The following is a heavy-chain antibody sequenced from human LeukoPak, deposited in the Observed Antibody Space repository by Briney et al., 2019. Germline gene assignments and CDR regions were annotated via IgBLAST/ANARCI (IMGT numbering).Heavy chain of an antibody. CDR2: INHSGST. J-gene: IGHJ6*03. D-gene: IGHD2-2*01. Sequence: PSETLSLTCDVYGGSFSGYYWSWIRQPPGKGLEWIGEINHSGSTNYNPSLKSRVTISVDTSKNQFSLKLSSVTAADTAVYYCARGNKCSSTSCYAGYYYYMDVWGKGTTVTVSS. CDR1: GGSFSGYY. CDR3: ARGNKCSSTSCYAGYYYYMDV. V-gene: IGHV4-34*01.